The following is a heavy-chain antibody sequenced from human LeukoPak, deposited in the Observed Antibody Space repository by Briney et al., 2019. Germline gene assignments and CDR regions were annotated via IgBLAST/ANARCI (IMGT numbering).Heavy chain of an antibody. CDR1: GGSFSGYY. CDR3: ARGGSGRGRIVVVPAAYYGMDV. Sequence: SETLSLTCAVYGGSFSGYYWSWIRQPPGKGLEWIGEINHSGSTNYNPSLKSRDTISVDTSKNQFSLKLSSVTAADTAVYYCARGGSGRGRIVVVPAAYYGMDVWGKGTTVTVSS. CDR2: INHSGST. D-gene: IGHD2-2*01. J-gene: IGHJ6*04. V-gene: IGHV4-34*01.